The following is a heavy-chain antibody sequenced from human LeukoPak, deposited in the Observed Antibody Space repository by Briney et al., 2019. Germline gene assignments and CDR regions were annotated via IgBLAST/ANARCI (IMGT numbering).Heavy chain of an antibody. V-gene: IGHV4-4*02. J-gene: IGHJ4*02. CDR2: VHLDGRT. Sequence: SETLSLTCGVSGGSISSNNWWTWVRQPPGKGLEWIGEVHLDGRTNYNPSLESRLTMSVDLSENHISLKLTFVTAAETAVYYCAREGGFYRHLDYSGQGTLVTVSS. CDR1: GGSISSNNW. CDR3: AREGGFYRHLDY. D-gene: IGHD3-3*01.